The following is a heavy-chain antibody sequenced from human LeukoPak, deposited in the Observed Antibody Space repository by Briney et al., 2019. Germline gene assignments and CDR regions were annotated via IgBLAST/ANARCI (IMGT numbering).Heavy chain of an antibody. CDR3: ARARGTY. D-gene: IGHD1-26*01. V-gene: IGHV3-53*01. CDR2: IYSGGST. J-gene: IGHJ4*02. Sequence: GGSLRLSCVGSGFTSIAYALTWARQAPGKGLEWVSVIYSGGSTYYADSMKGRFTISRDNSKNTLYLQMNSLRAEDTAVYYCARARGTYWGQGTLVTVSS. CDR1: GFTSIAYA.